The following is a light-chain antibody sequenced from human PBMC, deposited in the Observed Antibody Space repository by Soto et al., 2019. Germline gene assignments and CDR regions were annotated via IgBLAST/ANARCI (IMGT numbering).Light chain of an antibody. V-gene: IGKV3-20*01. J-gene: IGKJ4*01. CDR3: HQYCSSLLT. Sequence: EIVLTQSPGTLSLSPGERATLSCRASQSVSSSYLAWYQQKPGQAPRLLIYGASSRATGIPDRFSGSGSGTDFTLTISRLEPEDFAVYYWHQYCSSLLTFGGGTKVEIK. CDR2: GAS. CDR1: QSVSSSY.